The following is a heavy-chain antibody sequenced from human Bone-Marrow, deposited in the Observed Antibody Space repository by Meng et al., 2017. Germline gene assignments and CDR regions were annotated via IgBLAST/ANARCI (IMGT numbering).Heavy chain of an antibody. D-gene: IGHD3-16*01. CDR1: GSTFSSYA. Sequence: SVKVSCKASGSTFSSYAISWVRQAPGQGLEWMGIINPSGGSTSYAQKFQGRVTMTRDTSTNTVNVEQSSLRSGDTAGYYCAREGGGRFEEWGQGTLVTVSS. CDR3: AREGGGRFEE. V-gene: IGHV1-46*03. CDR2: INPSGGST. J-gene: IGHJ4*02.